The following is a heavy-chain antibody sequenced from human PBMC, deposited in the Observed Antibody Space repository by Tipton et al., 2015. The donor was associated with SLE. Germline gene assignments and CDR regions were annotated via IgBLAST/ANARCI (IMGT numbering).Heavy chain of an antibody. CDR2: IKQEGSEQ. CDR1: GFAFNSFG. Sequence: CAASGFAFNSFGMTWVPQARGTGLESLANIKQEGSEQYYVDSVKGRFPISRDNANNSLYLQMNSLRAEDTAVYYWAKSDVWSGFSFDSWGQGTLVTVSS. J-gene: IGHJ4*02. D-gene: IGHD3-3*01. CDR3: AKSDVWSGFSFDS. V-gene: IGHV3-7*01.